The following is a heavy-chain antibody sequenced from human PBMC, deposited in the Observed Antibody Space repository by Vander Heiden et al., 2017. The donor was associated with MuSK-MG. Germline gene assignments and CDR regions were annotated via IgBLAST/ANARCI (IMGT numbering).Heavy chain of an antibody. Sequence: EVQLLESGGGLVQPGGSRSLTCAASGFTLSNYAMSWVRQVPGKGLDWVLTSSGNGGTTYYADSVKGRFTISRDNSKNTLFLQGSSLRAEYTAVYYCAKSLAATAPRPGGSCGHGTLVTVSS. J-gene: IGHJ5*01. D-gene: IGHD3-16*01. V-gene: IGHV3-23*01. CDR1: GFTLSNYA. CDR2: SSGNGGTT. CDR3: AKSLAATAPRPGGS.